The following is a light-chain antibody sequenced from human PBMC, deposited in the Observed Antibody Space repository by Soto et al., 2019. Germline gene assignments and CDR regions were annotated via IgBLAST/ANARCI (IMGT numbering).Light chain of an antibody. Sequence: EIVMTQSPATLSVSPGEGATLSCRASQSVSSNLAWYQQKLGQAPRLLIYGAFTRATGIPAKFSGSGSGTEFTLTISSLQSEDFAVYFCHQYNNRAPTFGQGTKVDIX. V-gene: IGKV3-15*01. CDR2: GAF. CDR1: QSVSSN. J-gene: IGKJ1*01. CDR3: HQYNNRAPT.